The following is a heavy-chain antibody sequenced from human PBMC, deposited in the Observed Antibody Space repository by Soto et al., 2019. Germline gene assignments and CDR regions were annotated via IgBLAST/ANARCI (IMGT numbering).Heavy chain of an antibody. CDR2: ISYDGSNK. J-gene: IGHJ6*02. Sequence: PGGSLRLSCAASGFTFSSYGMHWVRQAPGKGLEWVAVISYDGSNKYYADSVKGRFTISRDNSKNTLYLQMNSLRAEDTAVYYCARAYCSSTSCYGVDVWGQGTTVTVSS. V-gene: IGHV3-30*03. CDR3: ARAYCSSTSCYGVDV. CDR1: GFTFSSYG. D-gene: IGHD2-2*01.